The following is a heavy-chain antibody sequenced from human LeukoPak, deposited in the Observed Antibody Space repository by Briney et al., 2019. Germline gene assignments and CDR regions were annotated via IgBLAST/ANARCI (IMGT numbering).Heavy chain of an antibody. CDR2: IYYSGTT. Sequence: SETLSLTCTVSGGLISISTYYWGWIRQPPGKGLEWIGSIYYSGTTHYNPSLKSRVTISVDTSKNQFSLKLSSVTAADTAVYYCATIYGAYSPHAFDIWGQGTMVTVSS. CDR3: ATIYGAYSPHAFDI. V-gene: IGHV4-39*07. J-gene: IGHJ3*02. CDR1: GGLISISTYY. D-gene: IGHD4-17*01.